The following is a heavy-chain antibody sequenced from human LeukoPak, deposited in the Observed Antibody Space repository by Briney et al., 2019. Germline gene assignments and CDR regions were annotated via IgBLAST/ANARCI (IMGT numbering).Heavy chain of an antibody. CDR2: ISAYNGNT. D-gene: IGHD3-3*01. Sequence: ASVKVSCKASGYTFTSYGISWVRQAPGQGLEWMRWISAYNGNTNYAQKLQGRVTMTTDTSTSTAYMELRSLRSDDTAVYYCASYDFWSGYDWFDPWGQGTLVTVSS. J-gene: IGHJ5*02. CDR1: GYTFTSYG. V-gene: IGHV1-18*01. CDR3: ASYDFWSGYDWFDP.